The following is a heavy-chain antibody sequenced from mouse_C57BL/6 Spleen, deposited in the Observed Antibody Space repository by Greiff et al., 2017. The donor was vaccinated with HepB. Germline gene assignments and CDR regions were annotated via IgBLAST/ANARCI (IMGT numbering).Heavy chain of an antibody. D-gene: IGHD2-5*01. Sequence: QVQLQQPGAELVKPGASVKLSCKASGYTFTSYWMQWVKQRPGQGLEWIGEIDPSDSYTNYNQKFKGKATLTVDTPSSTAYMQLSSLTSEDSAVYYCARESKGAYWGQGTLVTVSA. CDR2: IDPSDSYT. CDR1: GYTFTSYW. V-gene: IGHV1-50*01. CDR3: ARESKGAY. J-gene: IGHJ3*01.